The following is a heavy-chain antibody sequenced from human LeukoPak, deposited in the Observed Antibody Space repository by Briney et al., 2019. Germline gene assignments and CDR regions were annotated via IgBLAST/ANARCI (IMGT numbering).Heavy chain of an antibody. J-gene: IGHJ4*02. CDR2: IYYRGST. CDR3: ARHLDYGDFLMPGSY. D-gene: IGHD4-17*01. CDR1: GGSISSSSYY. Sequence: SETLSLTCTVSGGSISSSSYYWGWIRQPPGRGLEWRGSIYYRGSTYYNPSLKSRVTISVDTSKNQFSLKPSSVTAADTAVYYCARHLDYGDFLMPGSYWGQGTLVTVSS. V-gene: IGHV4-39*01.